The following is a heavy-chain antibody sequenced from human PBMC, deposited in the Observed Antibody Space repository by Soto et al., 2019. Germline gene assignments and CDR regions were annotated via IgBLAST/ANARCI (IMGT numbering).Heavy chain of an antibody. CDR3: ARDRRDSSAKPGAFDI. D-gene: IGHD3-22*01. Sequence: SVKGSCKASCYTFTSYGISWGRQAPGQGLEWMGWISAYNGNTNYAQKLQGRVTMTTDTSTSTAYMELRSLRSDDTAVYYCARDRRDSSAKPGAFDIWGQGTMVTV. J-gene: IGHJ3*02. V-gene: IGHV1-18*04. CDR1: CYTFTSYG. CDR2: ISAYNGNT.